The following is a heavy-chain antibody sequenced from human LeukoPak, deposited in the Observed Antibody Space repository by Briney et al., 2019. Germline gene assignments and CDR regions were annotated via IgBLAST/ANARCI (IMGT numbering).Heavy chain of an antibody. Sequence: GGSLRLSCAASGFTFSSYAMSWVRQAPGKGLEWVSAISGSGGSTYYADSAKGRFTISRDNSKNTLYLQMNSLRAEDTAVYYCAKPMTTATTAINWDYWGEGTLVTVSS. CDR1: GFTFSSYA. V-gene: IGHV3-23*01. CDR3: AKPMTTATTAINWDY. J-gene: IGHJ4*02. D-gene: IGHD4-17*01. CDR2: ISGSGGST.